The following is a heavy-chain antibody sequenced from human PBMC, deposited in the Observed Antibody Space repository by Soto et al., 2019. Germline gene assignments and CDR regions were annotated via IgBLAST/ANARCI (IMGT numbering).Heavy chain of an antibody. D-gene: IGHD1-26*01. V-gene: IGHV3-30*18. CDR2: ISYDGSNK. CDR3: AKDTWGRGSYYFFDY. J-gene: IGHJ4*02. Sequence: QVQLVESGGGVVQPGRSLRLSCAASGFTFSSYGMHWVRQAPGKGLEWVAVISYDGSNKYYADSVKGRFTISRDNSKNTLYRQMNSLRAEDTAVYYCAKDTWGRGSYYFFDYWGQGTLVTVSS. CDR1: GFTFSSYG.